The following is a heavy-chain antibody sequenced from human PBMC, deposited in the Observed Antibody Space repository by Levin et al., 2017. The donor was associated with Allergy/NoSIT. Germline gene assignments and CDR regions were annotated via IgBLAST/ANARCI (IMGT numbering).Heavy chain of an antibody. J-gene: IGHJ4*02. CDR3: ARGHSDYYFDY. Sequence: SETLSLTCTVSGGSVSSGNYYWNWIRQPPGKGLEWIGYIYYSDSTDYNPSLKSRVTISVDTSRNQFSLKLRSVAVADSAVYYCARGHSDYYFDYWGQGILVTVSS. CDR1: GGSVSSGNYY. V-gene: IGHV4-61*01. CDR2: IYYSDST. D-gene: IGHD2-21*01.